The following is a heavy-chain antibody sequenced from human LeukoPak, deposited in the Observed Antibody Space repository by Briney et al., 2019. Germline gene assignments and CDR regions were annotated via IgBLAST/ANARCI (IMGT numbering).Heavy chain of an antibody. J-gene: IGHJ4*02. Sequence: GGSLRLSCAASGFTFSSYAMSWVRQAPGKGLEWVSAISGSGGSTYYADSVKGRFTISRDNSKNTLYLQMNSLRAEDTAVYYCAKDGRPYSSGWYPYYFDYWGQGTLVTVSS. V-gene: IGHV3-23*01. D-gene: IGHD6-19*01. CDR2: ISGSGGST. CDR1: GFTFSSYA. CDR3: AKDGRPYSSGWYPYYFDY.